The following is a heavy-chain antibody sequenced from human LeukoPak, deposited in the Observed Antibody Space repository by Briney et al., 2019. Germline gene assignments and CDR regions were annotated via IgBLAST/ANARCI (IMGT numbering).Heavy chain of an antibody. D-gene: IGHD3-10*01. V-gene: IGHV4-59*01. CDR1: GGSISSYY. CDR2: IYYSGST. Sequence: SETLSLTCTVSGGSISSYYWSWIRQPPGKGLEWIGYIYYSGSTNYNPSLKSRVTISVDTSKNQFSLKLSSVTAADTAVYYCARDLGGSGTFSYDYGGQGTLVTVSS. CDR3: ARDLGGSGTFSYDY. J-gene: IGHJ4*02.